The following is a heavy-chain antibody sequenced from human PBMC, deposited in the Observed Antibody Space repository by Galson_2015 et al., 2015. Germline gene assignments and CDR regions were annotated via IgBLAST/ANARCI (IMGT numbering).Heavy chain of an antibody. D-gene: IGHD6-13*01. CDR1: GFTFSSYA. CDR2: ISGSGGST. Sequence: SLRLSCAASGFTFSSYAMSWVRQAPGKGLEWVSAISGSGGSTYYADSVKGRFTISRDNSKNTLYLQMNSLRAEDTAVYYCAKDWDSSSPRRIDYFDYWGQGTLVTVSS. CDR3: AKDWDSSSPRRIDYFDY. J-gene: IGHJ4*02. V-gene: IGHV3-23*01.